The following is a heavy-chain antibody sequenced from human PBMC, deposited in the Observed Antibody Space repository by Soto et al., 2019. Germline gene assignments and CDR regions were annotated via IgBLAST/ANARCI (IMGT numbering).Heavy chain of an antibody. Sequence: PGGSLRLSCAASGFTFSSYSMNWVRQAPGKGLEWVSYISSSSSTIYYADSVKGRFTISRDNAKNSLYLQMNSLRAEDTAVYYCARDFSYQPQTGIKLYYYYYMDVWGKGTTVTVSS. CDR3: ARDFSYQPQTGIKLYYYYYMDV. D-gene: IGHD2-2*01. V-gene: IGHV3-48*01. CDR2: ISSSSSTI. J-gene: IGHJ6*03. CDR1: GFTFSSYS.